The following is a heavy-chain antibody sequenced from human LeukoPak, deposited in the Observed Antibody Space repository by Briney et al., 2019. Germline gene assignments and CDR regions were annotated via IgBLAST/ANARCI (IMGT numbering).Heavy chain of an antibody. J-gene: IGHJ4*02. CDR1: GGSFSGYY. D-gene: IGHD3-10*01. CDR2: INHSGST. CDR3: ARSYYGSGSPPSL. Sequence: PSETLSLTCAVYGGSFSGYYWSWIRQPPGKGLEWIGEINHSGSTNYNPSLKSRVTISVDTSKNQFSLKLSSVTAADTAVYYCARSYYGSGSPPSLWGQGTLVTVSS. V-gene: IGHV4-34*01.